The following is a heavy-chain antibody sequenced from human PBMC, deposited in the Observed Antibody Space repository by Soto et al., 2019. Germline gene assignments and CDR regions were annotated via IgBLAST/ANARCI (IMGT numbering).Heavy chain of an antibody. Sequence: GGSLRLSCAPPGFTPRSHGKARVPPAPGKGLEWVAVISYDGTNKYYGDSVKGRFTISRDNSKNTLYMQLNSVRAEDTAVYYCARGTSSSSGWFFDYWGQGTLVTVSS. CDR3: ARGTSSSSGWFFDY. J-gene: IGHJ4*02. CDR1: GFTPRSHG. CDR2: ISYDGTNK. V-gene: IGHV3-30*03. D-gene: IGHD6-6*01.